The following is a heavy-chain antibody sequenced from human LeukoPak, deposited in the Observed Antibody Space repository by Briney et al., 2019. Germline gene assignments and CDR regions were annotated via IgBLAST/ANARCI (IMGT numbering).Heavy chain of an antibody. Sequence: SETLSLTCTVSGGSISGYYWSWIRQPAGKGLEWIGRIYTSGSTNYNPSLKSRVTMSVDTSKNQFSLKLSSVTAADTAVYYCAREGSYYGYYYYMDVWGKGTTVTVSS. CDR1: GGSISGYY. CDR3: AREGSYYGYYYYMDV. V-gene: IGHV4-4*07. D-gene: IGHD1-26*01. J-gene: IGHJ6*03. CDR2: IYTSGST.